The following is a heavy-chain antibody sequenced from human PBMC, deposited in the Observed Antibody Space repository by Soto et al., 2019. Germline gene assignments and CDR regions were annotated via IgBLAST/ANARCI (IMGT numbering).Heavy chain of an antibody. CDR1: GFSLTTRGVG. CDR3: AHRPRGYAYYFDY. Sequence: QITLKESGPTLVKPTQTLTLTCTFSGFSLTTRGVGVAWIRQPPEKALEWLALIFWDDDKWYSPSLKNRLTLTEDTSKNQVGRTMTNMDPVDTATYYCAHRPRGYAYYFDYWGQGALVTVSS. CDR2: IFWDDDK. V-gene: IGHV2-5*02. D-gene: IGHD5-12*01. J-gene: IGHJ4*02.